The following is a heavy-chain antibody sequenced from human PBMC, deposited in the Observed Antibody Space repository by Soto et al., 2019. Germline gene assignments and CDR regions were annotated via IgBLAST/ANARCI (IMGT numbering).Heavy chain of an antibody. CDR1: GYTFTSYA. Sequence: QVQLVQSGAEEKKPGASVKVSCKASGYTFTSYAMHWVRQAPGQRLEWMGWINAGNGNTKYSQKFQGRVTITRDTTGSTAQMELGSPRSEDTAVYYCARGIVVVTALDYWGQGTLVTVSS. D-gene: IGHD2-21*02. V-gene: IGHV1-3*05. CDR2: INAGNGNT. J-gene: IGHJ4*02. CDR3: ARGIVVVTALDY.